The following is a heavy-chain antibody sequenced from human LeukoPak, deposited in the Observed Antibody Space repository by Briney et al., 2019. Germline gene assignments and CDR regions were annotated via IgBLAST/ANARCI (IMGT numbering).Heavy chain of an antibody. CDR1: GYTFTGNY. D-gene: IGHD3-10*01. CDR2: INPNSGGT. Sequence: ASVKVSCKASGYTFTGNYMHWVRQAPGQGLEWMGWINPNSGGTNYAQKFQGRVTMTRDTSISTAYMELSRLRSDDTAVYYCARAGETWFNWFDPWGQGTLVTVSS. V-gene: IGHV1-2*02. J-gene: IGHJ5*02. CDR3: ARAGETWFNWFDP.